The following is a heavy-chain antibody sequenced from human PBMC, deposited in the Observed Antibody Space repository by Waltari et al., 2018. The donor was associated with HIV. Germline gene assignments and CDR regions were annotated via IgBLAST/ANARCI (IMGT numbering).Heavy chain of an antibody. CDR1: GFSISSNNYY. D-gene: IGHD1-26*01. Sequence: QLQLHESGPGLVKPSETLSLTCIVSGFSISSNNYYWGWIRQPPGKGLEWIGNIFYSVTTNYNPSLESRVTISIDTSKSQFSLNLDSVTAADTAIYYCARHKNRGSYFPVDFWGQGTLVAVSS. CDR3: ARHKNRGSYFPVDF. CDR2: IFYSVTT. J-gene: IGHJ4*02. V-gene: IGHV4-39*07.